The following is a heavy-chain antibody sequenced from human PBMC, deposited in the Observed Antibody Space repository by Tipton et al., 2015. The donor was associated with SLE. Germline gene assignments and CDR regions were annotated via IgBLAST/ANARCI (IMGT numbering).Heavy chain of an antibody. V-gene: IGHV4-59*01. D-gene: IGHD1-14*01. J-gene: IGHJ4*02. CDR1: GGSINVYY. Sequence: TLSLTCSVSGGSINVYYWSWVRQPPGKGLEWIGYVSYSGSTNYNPSLQSRVTISVDTSKNQFSLKLRSVTAADTAVYYCARLPDHFDHWGQGALVTVSS. CDR2: VSYSGST. CDR3: ARLPDHFDH.